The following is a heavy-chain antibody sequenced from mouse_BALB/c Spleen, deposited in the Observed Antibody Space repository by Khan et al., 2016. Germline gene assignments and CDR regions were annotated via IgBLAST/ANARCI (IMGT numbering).Heavy chain of an antibody. CDR1: GYTFTSYW. CDR2: INPSTGYT. D-gene: IGHD4-1*01. J-gene: IGHJ3*01. CDR3: ARWDYWFVY. V-gene: IGHV1-7*01. Sequence: QVQLQQSGAELAKPGASVKMSCKASGYTFTSYWMHWVKQRPGQGLEWIGYINPSTGYTEYNQKFKDKATLTADKSSSTAYMQLSSLTSEDSAVYYCARWDYWFVYWGQGTLVTVSA.